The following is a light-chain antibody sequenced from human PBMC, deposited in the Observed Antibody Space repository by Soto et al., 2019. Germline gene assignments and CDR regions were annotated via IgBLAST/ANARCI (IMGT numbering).Light chain of an antibody. CDR1: QSVSSN. Sequence: EIVMTQSPATLSVSPGEGATVSCRASQSVSSNLAWYQQKPGRAPRLLIYGASTRATGMPARFSGSGSGTEFTLTISSLQSEDFAVYYCQQYNDWPPTFGQGTKVDIK. CDR2: GAS. J-gene: IGKJ1*01. CDR3: QQYNDWPPT. V-gene: IGKV3-15*01.